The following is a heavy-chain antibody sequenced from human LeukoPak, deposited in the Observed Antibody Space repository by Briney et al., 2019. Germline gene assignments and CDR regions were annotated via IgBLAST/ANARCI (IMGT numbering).Heavy chain of an antibody. CDR2: INHSGST. Sequence: SETLSLTCAVYGGSFSGYYWSWIRQPPGKGLEWIGEINHSGSTNYNPSLKSRVTISVDTSKNQFSLKLSSVTAADTAVYYCARGQIVPAACNWFDPWGQGTLSPSPQ. J-gene: IGHJ5*02. D-gene: IGHD2-2*01. CDR3: ARGQIVPAACNWFDP. CDR1: GGSFSGYY. V-gene: IGHV4-34*01.